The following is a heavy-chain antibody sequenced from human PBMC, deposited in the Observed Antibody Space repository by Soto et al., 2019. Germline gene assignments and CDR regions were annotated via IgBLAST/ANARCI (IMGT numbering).Heavy chain of an antibody. CDR1: GGSISSYY. J-gene: IGHJ4*02. CDR3: ARAGICSGGSCYEYYFDY. CDR2: IYYSGST. D-gene: IGHD2-15*01. Sequence: QVQLQESGPGLVKPSETLSLTCTVSGGSISSYYWSWIRQPPGKGLEWIGYIYYSGSTNYNPSLKSRVTISVDTSKNQFSLKLSSVTAADTAAYYCARAGICSGGSCYEYYFDYWGQGTLVTVSS. V-gene: IGHV4-59*01.